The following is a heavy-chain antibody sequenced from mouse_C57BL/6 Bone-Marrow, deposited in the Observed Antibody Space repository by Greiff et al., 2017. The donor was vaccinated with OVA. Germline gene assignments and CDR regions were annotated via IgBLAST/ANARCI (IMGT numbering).Heavy chain of an antibody. J-gene: IGHJ4*01. V-gene: IGHV1-78*01. Sequence: VMLVESDAELVKPGASVKISCKVSGYTFTDHTIHWMKQRPEQGLEWIGYIYPRDGSTKYNEKFKGKATLTADKSSSTAYMQLNSLTSEDSAVYFCASPEGIYDGYYDAMDYWGQGTSVTVSS. CDR1: GYTFTDHT. D-gene: IGHD2-3*01. CDR3: ASPEGIYDGYYDAMDY. CDR2: IYPRDGST.